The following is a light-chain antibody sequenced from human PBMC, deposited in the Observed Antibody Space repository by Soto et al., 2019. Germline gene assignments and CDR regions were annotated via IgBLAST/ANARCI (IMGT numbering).Light chain of an antibody. CDR3: SSYTSTTLV. Sequence: QSVLTQPASVSGSPGQSITISCTGTSSDVGGYDFVSWYQHHPCKVPKLMIFEVSKRPSGVSNRFSGSKSGNTAPLTISGLQAEDEADYYCSSYTSTTLVFGGGTKLTVL. CDR1: SSDVGGYDF. J-gene: IGLJ2*01. CDR2: EVS. V-gene: IGLV2-14*01.